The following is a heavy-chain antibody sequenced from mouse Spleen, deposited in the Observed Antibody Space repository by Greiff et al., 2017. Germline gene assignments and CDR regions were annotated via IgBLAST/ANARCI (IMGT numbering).Heavy chain of an antibody. J-gene: IGHJ4*01. Sequence: QVQLQQPGAELVMPGASVKLSCKASGYTFTSYWMHWVKQRPGQGLEWIGEIDPSDSYTNYNQKFKGKATLTVDKSSSTAYMQLSSLTSEDSAVYYCARASYGDYGGAMDDWGQGTSVTVSS. D-gene: IGHD2-13*01. CDR2: IDPSDSYT. V-gene: IGHV1-69*01. CDR1: GYTFTSYW. CDR3: ARASYGDYGGAMDD.